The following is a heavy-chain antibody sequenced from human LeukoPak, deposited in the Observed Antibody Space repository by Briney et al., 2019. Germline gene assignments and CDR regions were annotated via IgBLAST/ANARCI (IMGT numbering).Heavy chain of an antibody. CDR3: AGEIPLPYIYDY. V-gene: IGHV4-59*08. CDR1: GGSISSYY. D-gene: IGHD1-1*01. Sequence: PSETLSLTCTVSGGSISSYYWSWIRQPPGKGLEWIGYIYYSGSTNYNPSLKSRVTISVDTSKNQFSLKLSSVTAADTAVYYCAGEIPLPYIYDYWGQGTLVTVSS. CDR2: IYYSGST. J-gene: IGHJ4*02.